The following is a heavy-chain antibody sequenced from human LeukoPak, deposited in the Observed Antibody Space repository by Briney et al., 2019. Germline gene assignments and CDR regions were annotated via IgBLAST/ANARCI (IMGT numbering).Heavy chain of an antibody. Sequence: GSLRLSCAASGFTFSNYWMSWVRQPPGKGLEWIGEINHSGSTNYNPSLKSRVTISVDTSKNQFSLKLSSVTAADTAMYYCVKSGGYGLIDYWGQGTLVTVSS. D-gene: IGHD1-26*01. V-gene: IGHV4-34*08. CDR1: GFTFSNYW. J-gene: IGHJ4*02. CDR2: INHSGST. CDR3: VKSGGYGLIDY.